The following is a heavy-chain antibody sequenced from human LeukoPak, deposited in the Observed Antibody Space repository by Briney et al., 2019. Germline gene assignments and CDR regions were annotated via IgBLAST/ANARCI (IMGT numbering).Heavy chain of an antibody. V-gene: IGHV4-59*01. J-gene: IGHJ6*03. CDR1: GGSISSYY. CDR3: ARVSGDAGVLYYYYYMDV. D-gene: IGHD4-17*01. CDR2: IYYSGST. Sequence: SETLSLTCTVSGGSISSYYWSWIRQPPGKGLEWIGYIYYSGSTNYNPSLKSRVTISVDTSKNQFSLKLSSVTAADTAVYYCARVSGDAGVLYYYYYMDVWGKGTTVTISS.